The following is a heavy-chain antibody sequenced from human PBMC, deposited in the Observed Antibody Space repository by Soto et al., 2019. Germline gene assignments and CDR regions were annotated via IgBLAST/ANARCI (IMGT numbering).Heavy chain of an antibody. CDR1: GFAFSSYA. J-gene: IGHJ4*02. CDR2: ISYDGSNK. CDR3: ARDSGANFDY. V-gene: IGHV3-30-3*01. Sequence: QVQLVESGGGVVQPGRSLRLSCAASGFAFSSYAIHWVRQSPGKGLEWVAVISYDGSNKYYADSVKGRFTISRDNSKNSLYLQMNSLRPEDTAVYYCARDSGANFDYWGQGTLVTVSS.